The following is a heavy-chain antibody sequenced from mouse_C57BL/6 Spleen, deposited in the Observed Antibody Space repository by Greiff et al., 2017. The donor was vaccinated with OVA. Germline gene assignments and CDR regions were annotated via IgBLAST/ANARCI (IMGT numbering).Heavy chain of an antibody. CDR2: ISSGSSTI. Sequence: EVNVVESGGGLVKPGGSLKLSCAASGFTFSDYGMHWVRQAPEKGLEWVAYISSGSSTIYYAAKVKGRFTISRDNAKNTLFLQMTSLWSEDTAMYYCGGHCYGSSSWFAYWGKGTLVTVSA. V-gene: IGHV5-17*01. D-gene: IGHD1-1*01. CDR3: GGHCYGSSSWFAY. J-gene: IGHJ3*01. CDR1: GFTFSDYG.